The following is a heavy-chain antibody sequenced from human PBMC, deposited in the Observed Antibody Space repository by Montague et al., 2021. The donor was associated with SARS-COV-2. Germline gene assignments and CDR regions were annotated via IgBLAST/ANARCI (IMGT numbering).Heavy chain of an antibody. V-gene: IGHV3-23*01. CDR1: GFGFRSYA. D-gene: IGHD5-12*01. CDR2: ISDSGGST. J-gene: IGHJ4*02. CDR3: ANPRGEYSGSDFVFWH. Sequence: SLRLSYAASGFGFRSYAMSWVRQAPGKRLEWVSGISDSGGSTYYADSVKGRFTISRDNSKNTLYLQMNSLRVEDTAVYYCANPRGEYSGSDFVFWHWGQGTLVTVSS.